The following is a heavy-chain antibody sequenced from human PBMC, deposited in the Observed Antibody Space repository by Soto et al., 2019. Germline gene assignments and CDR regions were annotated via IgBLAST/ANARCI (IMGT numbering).Heavy chain of an antibody. Sequence: PSETLSLTCAVSGGSFSGYYWSWIRQPPGKGLEWIGYIYYIGSTNYNPSLKSRFTISVDTSKNQFSLKLSSVTAADTAVYYCARSRYSGYDSLDYWGQGTLVTVSS. CDR2: IYYIGST. D-gene: IGHD5-12*01. V-gene: IGHV4-59*08. CDR1: GGSFSGYY. CDR3: ARSRYSGYDSLDY. J-gene: IGHJ4*02.